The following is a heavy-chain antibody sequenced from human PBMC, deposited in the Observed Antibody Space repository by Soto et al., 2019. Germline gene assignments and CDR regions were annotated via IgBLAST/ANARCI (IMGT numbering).Heavy chain of an antibody. CDR3: ARREIQGPIDY. J-gene: IGHJ4*02. CDR1: GDTISTSGYS. D-gene: IGHD1-26*01. V-gene: IGHV4-30-2*01. CDR2: TYHSGNP. Sequence: PSETLSLTCGVSGDTISTSGYSWAWTRQPPGKALEWIGHTYHSGNPYYNPSLKSRVIMSVDTSKNQFSLKLSSVTAADTAVYYCARREIQGPIDYWGQGSLVTVSS.